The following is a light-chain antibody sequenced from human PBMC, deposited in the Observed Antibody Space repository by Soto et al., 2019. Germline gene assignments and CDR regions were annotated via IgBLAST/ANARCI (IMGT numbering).Light chain of an antibody. CDR1: SYNIGAGYD. J-gene: IGLJ1*01. V-gene: IGLV1-40*01. CDR3: QSYDGSLYV. CDR2: GNS. Sequence: QSVLTQPPSVSGAPGQSVTISCTGRSYNIGAGYDVHWYQQLPGAAPKLLIYGNSNRPSGVPDRFSGSKSGTSASLAISGLLAEDEADYYCQSYDGSLYVFGSGTKVTVL.